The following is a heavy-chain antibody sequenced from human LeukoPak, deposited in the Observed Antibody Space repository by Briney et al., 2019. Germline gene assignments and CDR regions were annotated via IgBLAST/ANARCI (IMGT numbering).Heavy chain of an antibody. CDR2: VSYSGNT. J-gene: IGHJ4*02. V-gene: IGHV4-59*01. D-gene: IGHD3-9*01. Sequence: SETLSLTCTVSGGSISRSYWNWIRQPPGKELEWIGYVSYSGNTNYNPSLKSRVTMSVDTSKNQFSLKLNSVTAADTAVYYCARALTGYYYLDYWGQGTLVTVSS. CDR1: GGSISRSY. CDR3: ARALTGYYYLDY.